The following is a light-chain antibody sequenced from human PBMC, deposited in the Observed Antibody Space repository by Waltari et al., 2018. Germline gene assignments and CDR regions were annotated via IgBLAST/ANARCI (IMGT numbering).Light chain of an antibody. CDR2: GVS. CDR1: ESVWRS. CDR3: EHYVRLPVT. V-gene: IGKV3-20*01. Sequence: EIVLTQSPGTLSLSPGERATLSCRASESVWRSLAWYQQKRGQAPRLLIYGVSTRASGIPDRFSGSGSGTDFSLVISRLEPEDFAVYYCEHYVRLPVTFGQGTKVEIK. J-gene: IGKJ1*01.